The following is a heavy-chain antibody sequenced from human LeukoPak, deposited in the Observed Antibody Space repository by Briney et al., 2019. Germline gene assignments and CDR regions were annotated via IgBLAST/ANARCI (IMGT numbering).Heavy chain of an antibody. D-gene: IGHD6-19*01. CDR2: IIPILGIA. CDR3: ATDGRAAVAVDYYYGMDV. V-gene: IGHV1-69*04. Sequence: SVKVSCKASGGTFSSYAISWVRQAPGQGLEWMGRIIPILGIANYAQKFQGRVTITADKSTSTAYMELSSLRSEDTAVYYCATDGRAAVAVDYYYGMDVWGQGTTVTVSS. J-gene: IGHJ6*02. CDR1: GGTFSSYA.